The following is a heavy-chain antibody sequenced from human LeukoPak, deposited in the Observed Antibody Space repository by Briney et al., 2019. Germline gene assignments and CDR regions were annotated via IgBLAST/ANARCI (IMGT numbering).Heavy chain of an antibody. Sequence: GGTLRLSCAASGFDFTTYAMSWVRQAPGKGLEWVSGISGSGDTTYYADSVKGRFTISRDNSKNMLYLQIKSLGAEDTAIYYCAKLDGSGAGSSRPPIDYWGQGSLVTVSS. CDR1: GFDFTTYA. J-gene: IGHJ4*02. V-gene: IGHV3-23*01. CDR3: AKLDGSGAGSSRPPIDY. D-gene: IGHD3-10*01. CDR2: ISGSGDTT.